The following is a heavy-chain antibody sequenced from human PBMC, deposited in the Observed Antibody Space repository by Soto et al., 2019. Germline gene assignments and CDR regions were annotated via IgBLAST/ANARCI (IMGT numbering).Heavy chain of an antibody. CDR3: GKVSTYYYDSTFDY. V-gene: IGHV3-30*18. CDR1: GFTFSSYG. CDR2: ISYDGNYK. J-gene: IGHJ4*02. D-gene: IGHD3-22*01. Sequence: QVQLVESGGGVVQPGRSLRLSYAASGFTFSSYGMHWVRQAPGKGLEWVAIISYDGNYKYYADSVKGRFTISRDNSKNTMYLQMNSLRAEDTGVYYCGKVSTYYYDSTFDYWGQGTLVTVSS.